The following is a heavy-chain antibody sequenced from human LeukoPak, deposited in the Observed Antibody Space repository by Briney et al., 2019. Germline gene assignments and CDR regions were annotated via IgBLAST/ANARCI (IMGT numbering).Heavy chain of an antibody. V-gene: IGHV3-33*01. Sequence: GTSLRLSCAASGFTCSSYGMHWVRQAPGKGLEWVAVIWYDGSNKYYADSVKGRFTISRDNSKNTLYLQMTSLRAEDTAVYYCARGSLWFGETGVDYWGQGTLVTVSS. CDR1: GFTCSSYG. J-gene: IGHJ4*02. CDR2: IWYDGSNK. D-gene: IGHD3-10*01. CDR3: ARGSLWFGETGVDY.